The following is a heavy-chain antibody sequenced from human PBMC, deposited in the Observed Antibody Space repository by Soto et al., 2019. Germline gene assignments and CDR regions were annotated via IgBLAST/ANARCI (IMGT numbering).Heavy chain of an antibody. J-gene: IGHJ4*02. CDR1: GFTFDDYT. CDR2: ISWDGGST. CDR3: AKDNAPSQYCSGGSCYSGVDY. V-gene: IGHV3-43*01. Sequence: GGSLRLSCAASGFTFDDYTMHWVRQAPGKGLEWVSLISWDGGSTYYADSVKGRFTISRDNSKNSLYLQMNSLRTEDTALYYCAKDNAPSQYCSGGSCYSGVDYWGQGTLVTVSS. D-gene: IGHD2-15*01.